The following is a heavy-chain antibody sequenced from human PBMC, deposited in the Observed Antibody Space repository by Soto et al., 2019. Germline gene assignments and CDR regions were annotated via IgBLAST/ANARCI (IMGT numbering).Heavy chain of an antibody. D-gene: IGHD1-20*01. Sequence: QVQLVESGGGVVQPGGSLRLSCAASGFTFSSYSMHWVRQAPGKGLEWVAVISYDGRMKYYAESVKGRFTISRDNSKNTLYVQMNSLRAEDTAVYYCAKDVTGTTPYWGEGTLVTGSS. CDR2: ISYDGRMK. J-gene: IGHJ4*02. CDR1: GFTFSSYS. V-gene: IGHV3-30*18. CDR3: AKDVTGTTPY.